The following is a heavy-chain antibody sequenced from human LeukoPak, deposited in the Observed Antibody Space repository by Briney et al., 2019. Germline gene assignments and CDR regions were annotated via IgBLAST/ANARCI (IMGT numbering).Heavy chain of an antibody. J-gene: IGHJ6*03. Sequence: GGSLRLSCAASGFTFSSYGMSWVRQAPGKGLEWVSAISGSGGSTYYADSVKGRFTISRDNSKNTLYLQMNSLRAEDTAVYYCAKDGAYYSAPLYYYYYMDVWGKGTTVTISS. D-gene: IGHD3-10*01. V-gene: IGHV3-23*01. CDR3: AKDGAYYSAPLYYYYYMDV. CDR2: ISGSGGST. CDR1: GFTFSSYG.